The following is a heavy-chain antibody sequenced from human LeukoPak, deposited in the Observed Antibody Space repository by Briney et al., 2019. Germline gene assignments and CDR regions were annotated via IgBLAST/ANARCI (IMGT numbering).Heavy chain of an antibody. CDR3: ARVFHGGVGATDY. V-gene: IGHV3-48*03. J-gene: IGHJ4*02. CDR2: ISSSGSTT. Sequence: GGSLRLSCAASGFTFSMYEMNWVRQAPGKGLEWVSYISSSGSTTYYADSVKGRFTISRDNAKNTLYLQMNSLRAEDTAVYYCARVFHGGVGATDYWGQGTLVTVSS. D-gene: IGHD1-26*01. CDR1: GFTFSMYE.